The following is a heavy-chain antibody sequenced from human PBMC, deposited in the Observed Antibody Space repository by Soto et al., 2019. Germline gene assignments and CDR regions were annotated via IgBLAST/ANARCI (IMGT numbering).Heavy chain of an antibody. CDR3: AREDFGVDASCFDP. D-gene: IGHD2-2*01. Sequence: QIQLVQSASEVRMPGASVKVSCKASGYIFTTYSITWVRQAPGQGLEWMGWVSASNGKTNYAQKFQDRVTMTTDTSTTTAYMELRSLRSDDTAVYYCAREDFGVDASCFDPWGQGTLVTVSS. CDR2: VSASNGKT. CDR1: GYIFTTYS. J-gene: IGHJ5*02. V-gene: IGHV1-18*04.